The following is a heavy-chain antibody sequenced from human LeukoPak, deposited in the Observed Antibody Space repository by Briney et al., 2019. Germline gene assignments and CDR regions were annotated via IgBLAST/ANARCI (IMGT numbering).Heavy chain of an antibody. CDR2: ISAYNGNA. CDR3: ARVDLLTGYYFFDY. J-gene: IGHJ4*02. Sequence: ASVKVSCKASGYSFVLYGISWVRQAPGQGLEWMGWISAYNGNADYAQKLQGRVTMTTDTSTSTAYMELRSLRSDDTAVYYCARVDLLTGYYFFDYWGQGTLVTVSS. D-gene: IGHD3-9*01. V-gene: IGHV1-18*01. CDR1: GYSFVLYG.